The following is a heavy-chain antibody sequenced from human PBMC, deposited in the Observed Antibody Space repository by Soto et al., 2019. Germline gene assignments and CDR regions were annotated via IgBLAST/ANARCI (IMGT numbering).Heavy chain of an antibody. D-gene: IGHD3-16*01. J-gene: IGHJ3*02. CDR1: GFAFNSYD. CDR3: AKNQWGNVFDI. CDR2: ISKSGATP. V-gene: IGHV3-23*01. Sequence: EVQLLESGGGLVQPGGSLRLSCAASGFAFNSYDMTWVRQAPGKGLEWVSTISKSGATPYYADSVRGRFTISRDNSKNTLHLQMNSLRAEDTALYYCAKNQWGNVFDIWGQGPILTVSS.